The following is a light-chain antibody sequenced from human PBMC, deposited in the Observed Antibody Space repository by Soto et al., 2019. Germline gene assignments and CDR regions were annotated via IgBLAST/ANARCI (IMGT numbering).Light chain of an antibody. Sequence: DIQMTQPPSTLSGSVGDRVTITCRASQTISSWLAWYQQKPGKAPKLLIYAASTLQSGVPSRFSGSGSGTEFTLTISSLQPDDFATYYCQQYNTFWTFGQRTKVDIK. CDR1: QTISSW. V-gene: IGKV1-5*01. CDR3: QQYNTFWT. CDR2: AAS. J-gene: IGKJ1*01.